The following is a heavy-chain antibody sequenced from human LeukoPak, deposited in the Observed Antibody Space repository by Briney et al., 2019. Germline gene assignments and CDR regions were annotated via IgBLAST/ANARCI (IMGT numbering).Heavy chain of an antibody. CDR1: GFIFSNYG. V-gene: IGHV3-74*03. Sequence: GGSLRLSCAASGFIFSNYGMHWVRQAPGKGLVWVSRVNSDGRITKYADSVKGRFTISRDNAKNTLYLQMNSMRAEDTAMYYCVRSDWFDNWGQGTLVTVSS. CDR2: VNSDGRIT. J-gene: IGHJ5*02. CDR3: VRSDWFDN.